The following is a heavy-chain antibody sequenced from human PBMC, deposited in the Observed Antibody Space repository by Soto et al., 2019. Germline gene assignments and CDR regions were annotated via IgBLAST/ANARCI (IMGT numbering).Heavy chain of an antibody. CDR3: ARDGAATVDLDY. Sequence: EVQLVQSGGGLIQPGGSLRLSCVASGFSISNYWLHWVRQAPGKGLVWGSYINDDGSGTTYADSVKGRFTISRDDAKNSFYLQMDSLRVEDTAVYYCARDGAATVDLDYWGQGTLVTVSS. V-gene: IGHV3-74*01. J-gene: IGHJ4*02. D-gene: IGHD6-25*01. CDR1: GFSISNYW. CDR2: INDDGSGT.